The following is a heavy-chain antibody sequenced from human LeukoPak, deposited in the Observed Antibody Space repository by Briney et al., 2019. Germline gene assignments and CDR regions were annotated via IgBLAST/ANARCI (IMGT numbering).Heavy chain of an antibody. CDR2: IIPIFGTA. V-gene: IGHV1-69*01. D-gene: IGHD3-22*01. CDR1: GGTFSSYA. J-gene: IGHJ4*02. Sequence: VASVKVSCKASGGTFSSYAISWVRQAPGQGLEWMGGIIPIFGTANYAQKFQGRVTITADESTSTAYMELSSLRSEDTAVYYCARTSLYYDSSGYRGVPDYWGQGTLVTVSS. CDR3: ARTSLYYDSSGYRGVPDY.